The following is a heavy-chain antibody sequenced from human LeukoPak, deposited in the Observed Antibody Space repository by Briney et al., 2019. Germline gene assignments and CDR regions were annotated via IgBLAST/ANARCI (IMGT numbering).Heavy chain of an antibody. CDR3: AALTGDLCDY. D-gene: IGHD7-27*01. J-gene: IGHJ4*02. V-gene: IGHV4-39*01. Sequence: PSETLSLTCTVSGGSISSSSYYWGWIRQPPGKGLEWIGSIYYSGSTCYNPSLKSRVTISVDTSKNQFSLKLSSVTAADTAVYYCAALTGDLCDYWGQGTLVTVSS. CDR1: GGSISSSSYY. CDR2: IYYSGST.